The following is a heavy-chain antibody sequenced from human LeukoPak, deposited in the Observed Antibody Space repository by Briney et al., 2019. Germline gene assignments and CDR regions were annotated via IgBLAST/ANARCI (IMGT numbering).Heavy chain of an antibody. CDR3: AKDIGLHGSGIFDY. J-gene: IGHJ4*02. CDR2: INWNSGNI. V-gene: IGHV3-9*01. D-gene: IGHD3-10*01. CDR1: EFTFDDYG. Sequence: GGSLRLSCAASEFTFDDYGMHWVRHAPGKGLEWVSHINWNSGNIGYADSVKGRFTISRDNAKNSLYLQMNSLRAEDTAFYYCAKDIGLHGSGIFDYWGQGTLVTVSS.